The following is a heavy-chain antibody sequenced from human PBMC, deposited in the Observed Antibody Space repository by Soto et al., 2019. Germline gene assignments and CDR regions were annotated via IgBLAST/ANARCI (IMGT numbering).Heavy chain of an antibody. V-gene: IGHV4-59*02. CDR2: IYYSGST. J-gene: IGHJ5*02. CDR1: GGSVNNYY. CDR3: ASHPYDFWSGYYS. Sequence: SETLSLTCTVSGGSVNNYYWSWIRQPPGKGLEWIAYIYYSGSTNYNPSLKSRVTISVDTSKNQFSLKLSSVTAADTAVYYCASHPYDFWSGYYSWGQGTLVTVS. D-gene: IGHD3-3*01.